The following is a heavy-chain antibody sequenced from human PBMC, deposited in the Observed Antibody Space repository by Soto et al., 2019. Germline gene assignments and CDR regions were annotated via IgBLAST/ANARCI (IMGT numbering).Heavy chain of an antibody. V-gene: IGHV4-31*03. J-gene: IGHJ6*02. CDR2: IYYSGTT. CDR1: GGSISSGGYY. Sequence: QVQLQESGPGLVKPSQTLSLTCTVSGGSISSGGYYWNWIRQHPGEGLEWIGYIYYSGTTYYNPSLKSRVTISVDTSKNQFSLKLSSVTAADTAVYFCAGGFNPVTLDVWGQGTTVTVSS. D-gene: IGHD4-4*01. CDR3: AGGFNPVTLDV.